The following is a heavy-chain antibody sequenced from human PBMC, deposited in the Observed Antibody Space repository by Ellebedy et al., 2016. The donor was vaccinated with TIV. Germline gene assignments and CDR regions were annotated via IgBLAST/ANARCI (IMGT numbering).Heavy chain of an antibody. CDR3: AKAGRLRFLDIYGMDV. CDR2: INPNSGGT. V-gene: IGHV1-2*04. D-gene: IGHD3-3*01. CDR1: GYTFTGYY. Sequence: ASVKVSCXASGYTFTGYYMHWVRQAPGQGLEWMGWINPNSGGTNYAQKFQGWVTMTRDTSISTAYMELSRLRSDDTAVYYCAKAGRLRFLDIYGMDVWGQGTTVTVSS. J-gene: IGHJ6*02.